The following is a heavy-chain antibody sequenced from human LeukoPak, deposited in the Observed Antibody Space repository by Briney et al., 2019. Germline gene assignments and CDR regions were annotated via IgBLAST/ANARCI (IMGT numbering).Heavy chain of an antibody. CDR3: TKDPNGDYIGAFGP. CDR2: IRGDGGGA. CDR1: GLTFSNYA. J-gene: IGHJ5*02. Sequence: GGSLRLSCAAPGLTFSNYAMTWVRQAPGKGLEWVSSIRGDGGGAVYTDSVKGRFTTSRDNSKNMLYLQMNSLRAEDTALYYCTKDPNGDYIGAFGPWGQGTLVTVSS. D-gene: IGHD4-17*01. V-gene: IGHV3-23*01.